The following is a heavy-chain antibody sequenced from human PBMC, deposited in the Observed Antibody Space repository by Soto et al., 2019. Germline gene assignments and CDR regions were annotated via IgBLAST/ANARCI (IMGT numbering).Heavy chain of an antibody. J-gene: IGHJ4*02. D-gene: IGHD6-13*01. CDR2: ISGSGDST. V-gene: IGHV3-23*01. Sequence: EVQLLESGGGLVQPGGSLRLSCAASGFTFSSYAMNWVRQAPGKGLEWVSVISGSGDSTYYADSVKGRFTISRDNSKNTLYLQMNSLRAADTAVYYFARRSSSWYFDYWGQGTLVTVSS. CDR1: GFTFSSYA. CDR3: ARRSSSWYFDY.